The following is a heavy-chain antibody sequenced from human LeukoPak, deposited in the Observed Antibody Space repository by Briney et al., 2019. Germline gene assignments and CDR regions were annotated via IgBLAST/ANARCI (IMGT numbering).Heavy chain of an antibody. V-gene: IGHV5-51*01. Sequence: GESLKIPCKASGYRFTSYGIGWVRQMPGKGLEWVGIIYPSDSDARYSPSFQGQVTISADKSINTAYLQWSSLKALDTAMYYSAKRTYDILTGYYNDYFDYWGQGTLVTVSS. CDR1: GYRFTSYG. D-gene: IGHD3-9*01. J-gene: IGHJ4*02. CDR2: IYPSDSDA. CDR3: AKRTYDILTGYYNDYFDY.